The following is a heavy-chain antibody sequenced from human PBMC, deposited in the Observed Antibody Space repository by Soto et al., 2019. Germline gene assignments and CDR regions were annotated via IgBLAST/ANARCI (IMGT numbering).Heavy chain of an antibody. D-gene: IGHD3-3*01. V-gene: IGHV3-7*01. CDR2: IKQDGSEK. CDR3: AREGFLEWLLRFYYMDV. CDR1: GFTFSSYW. Sequence: GGSLRLSCAASGFTFSSYWMSWVRQAPGKGLEWVANIKQDGSEKYYVDSVKGRFTISRDNAKNSLYLQMNSLRAEDTAVYYCAREGFLEWLLRFYYMDVWGKRTTVTVSS. J-gene: IGHJ6*03.